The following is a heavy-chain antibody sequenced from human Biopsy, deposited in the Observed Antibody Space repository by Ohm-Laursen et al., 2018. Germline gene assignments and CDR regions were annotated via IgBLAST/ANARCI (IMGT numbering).Heavy chain of an antibody. CDR2: VFYTGST. Sequence: SDTLSLTCTVPGDSISSNYWSWIRQPPGKGLEWIGYVFYTGSTDYNPSLQSRVTISVDTSKNHFSLRLRSVTPADTAIYYCARDRGYYSDRTVPGYFDLWGRGTLVTVSS. J-gene: IGHJ2*01. CDR1: GDSISSNY. D-gene: IGHD3-22*01. CDR3: ARDRGYYSDRTVPGYFDL. V-gene: IGHV4-59*01.